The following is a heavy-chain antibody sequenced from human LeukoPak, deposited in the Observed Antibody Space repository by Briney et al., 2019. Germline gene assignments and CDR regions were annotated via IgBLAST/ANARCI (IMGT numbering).Heavy chain of an antibody. CDR2: ISGSGGST. CDR1: GFTFSSYA. J-gene: IGHJ4*02. Sequence: PGGSLRLSCAASGFTFSSYAMSWVRQAPGKGLEWVSAISGSGGSTYYADSVKGRFTISRDNAKNSLYLQMNSLRAEDTALYYCAKGSRSDWDPGNYFDYWGQGTLVTVSS. CDR3: AKGSRSDWDPGNYFDY. V-gene: IGHV3-23*01. D-gene: IGHD3/OR15-3a*01.